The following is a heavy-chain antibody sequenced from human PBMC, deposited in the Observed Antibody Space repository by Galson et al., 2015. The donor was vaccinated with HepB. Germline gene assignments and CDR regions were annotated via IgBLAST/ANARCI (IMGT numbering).Heavy chain of an antibody. V-gene: IGHV3-23*01. J-gene: IGHJ4*02. Sequence: SLRLSCAASGFSFSSYVMNWVRQAPGKGLEWVSEISGRGRTYYAGSVKGRFTISRDNSKKTPYLQMNSLRAEDTALYYCATTPAFGGVIGISGYFDNWGQGTLVTVSS. CDR2: ISGRGRT. CDR1: GFSFSSYV. D-gene: IGHD3-16*02. CDR3: ATTPAFGGVIGISGYFDN.